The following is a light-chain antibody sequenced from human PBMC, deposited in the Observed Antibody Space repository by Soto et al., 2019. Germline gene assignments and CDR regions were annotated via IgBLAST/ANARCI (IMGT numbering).Light chain of an antibody. V-gene: IGKV1-39*01. CDR2: AAS. CDR1: QTISKY. J-gene: IGKJ1*01. CDR3: QQLNSYPRT. Sequence: DIQMAQSPSSLSASVGDRVTITCRASQTISKYLHWYQQKPGKAPKLLISAASTLQSGVPSRFSGSGSGTDFTLTISSLQPEDFATYYCQQLNSYPRTFGQGTKVDIK.